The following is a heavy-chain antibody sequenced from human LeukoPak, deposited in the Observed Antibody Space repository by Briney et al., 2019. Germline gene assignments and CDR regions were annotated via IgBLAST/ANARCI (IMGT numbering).Heavy chain of an antibody. Sequence: PSETLSLTCAVYGGSFSGYYWSWIRQPPGKGLEWIGEINHSGSTNYNPSLKSRVSTSVDTSKNQFSLKLSSVTAADTAVYYCARHLVVGATIDAFDIWGQGTMVTVSS. CDR1: GGSFSGYY. D-gene: IGHD1-26*01. J-gene: IGHJ3*02. V-gene: IGHV4-34*01. CDR3: ARHLVVGATIDAFDI. CDR2: INHSGST.